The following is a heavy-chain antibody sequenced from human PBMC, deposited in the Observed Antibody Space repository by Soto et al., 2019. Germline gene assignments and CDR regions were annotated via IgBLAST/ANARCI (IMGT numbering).Heavy chain of an antibody. CDR1: GFTFSSYG. CDR2: IWYDGSNK. V-gene: IGHV3-33*01. CDR3: TTDLDYGSGSYYNYYYYYGMDV. D-gene: IGHD3-10*01. J-gene: IGHJ6*02. Sequence: GGSLRLSCAASGFTFSSYGMHWVRQAPGKGLEWVAVIWYDGSNKYYADSVKGRFTISRDNSKNTLYLQMNSLRAEDTAVYYCTTDLDYGSGSYYNYYYYYGMDVWGQGTTVTVSS.